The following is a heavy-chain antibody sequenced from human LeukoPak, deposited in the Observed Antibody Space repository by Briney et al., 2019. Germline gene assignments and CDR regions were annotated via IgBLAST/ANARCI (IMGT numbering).Heavy chain of an antibody. Sequence: SETLSLTCTASGGSISSYYWSWIRQPAGKGLEWIGRIYTSGSTNYNPSLKSRVTMSVDTSKNQFSLKLSSVTAADTAVYYCARSSAAYDFWSGYFDYWGQGTLVTVSS. V-gene: IGHV4-4*07. CDR1: GGSISSYY. CDR2: IYTSGST. J-gene: IGHJ4*02. CDR3: ARSSAAYDFWSGYFDY. D-gene: IGHD3-3*01.